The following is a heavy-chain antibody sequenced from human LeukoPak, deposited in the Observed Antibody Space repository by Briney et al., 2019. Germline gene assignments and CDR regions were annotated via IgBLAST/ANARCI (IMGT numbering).Heavy chain of an antibody. CDR2: IYHSGST. J-gene: IGHJ6*03. D-gene: IGHD2-2*01. CDR3: ARIVVRYYMDV. V-gene: IGHV4-38-2*02. Sequence: PSETLYLTCTVSGYSISSGYYWGWIRQPPGKGLEWIGSIYHSGSTYYNASLKSRVTISVDTSKRHFSLKLSSVTAADTAVYYCARIVVRYYMDVWGKGTTVTVSS. CDR1: GYSISSGYY.